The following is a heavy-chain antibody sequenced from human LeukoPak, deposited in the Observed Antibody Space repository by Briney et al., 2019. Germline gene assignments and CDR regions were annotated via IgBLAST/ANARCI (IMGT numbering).Heavy chain of an antibody. CDR2: IYYSGST. V-gene: IGHV4-39*01. J-gene: IGHJ6*03. Sequence: TSETLSLTCTVSGGSISSSSYYWGWIRQPPGKGLEWIGSIYYSGSTYYNPSLKSRVTVSVDTSKNQFSLKLSSVTAADTAVYYCARRIAAAPDYYYYYMDVWGKGTTVTISS. D-gene: IGHD6-13*01. CDR1: GGSISSSSYY. CDR3: ARRIAAAPDYYYYYMDV.